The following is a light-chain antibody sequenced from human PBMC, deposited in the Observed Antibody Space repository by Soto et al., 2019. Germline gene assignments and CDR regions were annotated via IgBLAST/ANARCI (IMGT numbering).Light chain of an antibody. CDR2: DAS. V-gene: IGKV3-11*01. CDR1: QSVRSY. J-gene: IGKJ5*01. Sequence: EIVLTPSPATLSLSPGERAALSCRASQSVRSYLPWYQQKPGQPPRLLIYDASNRATGIPARFSGSGSGKDFSLTISSLESEDFAVYYCQPRTNWPITFGQGTRLEIK. CDR3: QPRTNWPIT.